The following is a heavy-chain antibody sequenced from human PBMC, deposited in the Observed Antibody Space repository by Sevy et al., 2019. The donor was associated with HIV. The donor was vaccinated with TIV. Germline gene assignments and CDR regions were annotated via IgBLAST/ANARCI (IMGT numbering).Heavy chain of an antibody. Sequence: SETLSLTCAVSGGSISSSHHYWGWIRQPPGKGLEWIGTIYYSGSTYYNPSLKSRVTISVDMSKNQFSLNLSSVTAADTAVYYCARRLLAPKYYFHNWGQGTLVTVSS. CDR3: ARRLLAPKYYFHN. CDR2: IYYSGST. J-gene: IGHJ4*02. V-gene: IGHV4-39*01. CDR1: GGSISSSHHY.